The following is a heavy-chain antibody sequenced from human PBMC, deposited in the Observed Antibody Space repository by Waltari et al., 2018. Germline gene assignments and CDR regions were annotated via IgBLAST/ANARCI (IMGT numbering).Heavy chain of an antibody. CDR3: ARNNYDFWSGYPAGFDP. CDR2: IYTSGST. J-gene: IGHJ5*02. CDR1: GGSISSDY. Sequence: QVQLQESGPGLVKPSETLSLTCTVSGGSISSDYWSWIRQPAGKGLEWIGRIYTSGSTNYNPSLKSRVTMSVDTSKNQFSLKLSSVTAADTAVYYCARNNYDFWSGYPAGFDPWGQGTLVTVSS. V-gene: IGHV4-4*07. D-gene: IGHD3-3*01.